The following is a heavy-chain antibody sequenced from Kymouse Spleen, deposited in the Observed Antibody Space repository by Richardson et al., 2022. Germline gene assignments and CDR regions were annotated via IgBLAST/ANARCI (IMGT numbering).Heavy chain of an antibody. CDR1: GFTFSSYA. V-gene: IGHV3-64*02. J-gene: IGHJ4*02. CDR3: ARKLGVFDY. D-gene: IGHD7-27*02. Sequence: EVQLVESGEGLVQPGGSLRLSCAASGFTFSSYAMHWVRQAPGKGLEYVSAISSNGGSTYYADSVKGRFTISRDNSKNTLYLQMGSLRAEDMAVYYCARKLGVFDYWGQGTLVTVSS. CDR2: ISSNGGST.